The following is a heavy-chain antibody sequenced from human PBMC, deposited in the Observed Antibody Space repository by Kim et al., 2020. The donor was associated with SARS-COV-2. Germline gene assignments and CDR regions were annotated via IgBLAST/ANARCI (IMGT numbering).Heavy chain of an antibody. D-gene: IGHD6-19*01. Sequence: ASVKVSCKASGYTFTGYYMHWVRQAPGQGLEWMGWINPNSGGTNYAQKFQGRVTMTRDTSISTAYMELSRLRSDDTAVYYCARDSRSSIAVAGGERYYYYGMDVWGQGTTVTVSS. CDR3: ARDSRSSIAVAGGERYYYYGMDV. CDR2: INPNSGGT. V-gene: IGHV1-2*02. J-gene: IGHJ6*02. CDR1: GYTFTGYY.